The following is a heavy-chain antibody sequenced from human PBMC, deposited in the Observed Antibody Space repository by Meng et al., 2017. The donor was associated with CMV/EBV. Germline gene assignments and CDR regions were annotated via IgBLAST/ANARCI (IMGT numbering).Heavy chain of an antibody. CDR3: ARDRRDYYYYGMDV. J-gene: IGHJ6*02. CDR1: GGTFSSYA. CDR2: ISAYNGNT. Sequence: ASVKVSCKASGGTFSSYAISWVRQAPGQGLEWMGWISAYNGNTNYAQKLQGRVTMTTDTSTSTAYIELRSLRSDDTAVYYCARDRRDYYYYGMDVWGQGTTVTVSS. V-gene: IGHV1-18*01.